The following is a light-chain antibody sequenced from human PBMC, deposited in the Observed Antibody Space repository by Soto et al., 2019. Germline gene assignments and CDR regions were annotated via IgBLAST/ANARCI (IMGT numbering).Light chain of an antibody. CDR2: EVS. Sequence: QSVLTQPASVSGSPGQSITISCTGTSSDVGTYNYVSWYQQHSGKAPKLMIYEVSNRPSGVSNRFSGYKSGNTASLTISGLQAEDEADYYCSEYTSSLTLYVFGSGTKVTVL. CDR1: SSDVGTYNY. J-gene: IGLJ1*01. CDR3: SEYTSSLTLYV. V-gene: IGLV2-14*01.